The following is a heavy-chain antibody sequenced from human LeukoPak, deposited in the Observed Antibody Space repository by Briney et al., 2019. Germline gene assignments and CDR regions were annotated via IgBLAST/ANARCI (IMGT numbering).Heavy chain of an antibody. D-gene: IGHD1-26*01. Sequence: GRSLRLSCAASGFTFSSYGMHWVRQAPGKGLEWEAVISYDGSNKYYADSVKGRFTISRDNSKNTLYLQMNSLRAEDTAVYYCASPLASAGYWGQGTLVTVSS. CDR1: GFTFSSYG. CDR2: ISYDGSNK. CDR3: ASPLASAGY. J-gene: IGHJ4*02. V-gene: IGHV3-30*03.